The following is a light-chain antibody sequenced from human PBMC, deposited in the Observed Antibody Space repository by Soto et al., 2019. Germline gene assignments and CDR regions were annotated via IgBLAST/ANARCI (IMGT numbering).Light chain of an antibody. J-gene: IGKJ1*01. CDR3: QQYKNWPPWT. V-gene: IGKV3-15*01. CDR2: GAS. CDR1: QSVSSN. Sequence: EIVRTQSPATLSVSPGERATLSCRASQSVSSNLAWYQQKPGQAPRLLIYGASTRATGIPARFSGSGSGTEFALTISSLQSEDFAVYYWQQYKNWPPWTFGQGTKVEIK.